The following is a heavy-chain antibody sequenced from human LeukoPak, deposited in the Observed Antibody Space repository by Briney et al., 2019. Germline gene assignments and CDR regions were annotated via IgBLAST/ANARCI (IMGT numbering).Heavy chain of an antibody. CDR2: INPSGGST. Sequence: ASVKVSCKASGYTFTSYYMHWVRQAPGQGLEWMGIINPSGGSTSYAQKFQGRVTMTREMSTSTVYMELSSLRSEDTALYYCARATVITDDAFDIWGQGTMVTVSS. D-gene: IGHD4-17*01. CDR1: GYTFTSYY. CDR3: ARATVITDDAFDI. J-gene: IGHJ3*02. V-gene: IGHV1-46*01.